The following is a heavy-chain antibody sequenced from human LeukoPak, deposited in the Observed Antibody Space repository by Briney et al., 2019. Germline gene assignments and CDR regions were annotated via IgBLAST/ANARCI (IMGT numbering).Heavy chain of an antibody. Sequence: SETLSLTCTVSGGSISSYYWSWIRQPPGKGLEWIGYIYYSGSTNYNPSLKSRVTISVDTSKNQFSLKLSSVTAADTAVYYCARDLLSGSYAYWGQGTLVTVSS. J-gene: IGHJ4*02. CDR2: IYYSGST. V-gene: IGHV4-59*01. CDR1: GGSISSYY. D-gene: IGHD1-26*01. CDR3: ARDLLSGSYAY.